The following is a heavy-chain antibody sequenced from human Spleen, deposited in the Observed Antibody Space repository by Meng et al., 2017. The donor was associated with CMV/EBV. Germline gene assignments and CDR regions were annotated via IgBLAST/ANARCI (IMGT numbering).Heavy chain of an antibody. CDR3: AREGTTVTSN. CDR2: IYYSGST. J-gene: IGHJ4*02. Sequence: QVALQEWGAGLLKPSETLSLTCAVYGGSFSGYYWSWIRQPPGKGLEWIGYIYYSGSTYYNPSLKSRVTISVDTSKNQFSLKLSSVTAADTAVYYCAREGTTVTSNWGQGTLVTVSS. V-gene: IGHV4-34*01. D-gene: IGHD4-17*01. CDR1: GGSFSGYY.